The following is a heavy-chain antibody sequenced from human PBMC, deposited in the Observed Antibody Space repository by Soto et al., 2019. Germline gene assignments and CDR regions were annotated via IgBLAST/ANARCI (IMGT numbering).Heavy chain of an antibody. V-gene: IGHV1-69*13. Sequence: SVKVSCKASGGTFSSYAISWVRQAPGQGLEWMGGIIPIFGTANYAQKFQGRVTITADESTSTAYMELSSLRSEDTAVYYCARALGYCISTSCLHGMDVWGQGTTVNVSS. J-gene: IGHJ6*02. CDR1: GGTFSSYA. CDR3: ARALGYCISTSCLHGMDV. CDR2: IIPIFGTA. D-gene: IGHD2-2*01.